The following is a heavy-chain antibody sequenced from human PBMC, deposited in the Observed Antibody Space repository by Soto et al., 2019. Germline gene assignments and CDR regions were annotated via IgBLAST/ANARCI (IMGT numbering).Heavy chain of an antibody. J-gene: IGHJ4*02. V-gene: IGHV4-4*02. CDR1: GVSISSNNW. D-gene: IGHD3-22*01. CDR2: MYHTGST. Sequence: QVQLQESGPGLVKPSGTLSLTCAVSGVSISSNNWWSWVRQPPGKGLEWIGEMYHTGSTNYNPSPERRVTISVDKAKTPFCREWNSVPAADTAVYYCAGSSRYQYDSSGGSFDYWGQGTLVTVSS. CDR3: AGSSRYQYDSSGGSFDY.